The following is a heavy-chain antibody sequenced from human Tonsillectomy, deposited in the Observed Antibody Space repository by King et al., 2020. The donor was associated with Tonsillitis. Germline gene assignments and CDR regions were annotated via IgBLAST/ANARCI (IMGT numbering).Heavy chain of an antibody. CDR3: ATGQAGDA. CDR1: GGSVSGYY. CDR2: IYYSGST. V-gene: IGHV4-59*02. J-gene: IGHJ5*02. D-gene: IGHD6-13*01. Sequence: QLPESGPGLVKPSETLSLTCTVSGGSVSGYYWTWIRQPPGKGLEWIGYIYYSGSTNYNPSLKSRVTMSVDTSKNQFSLKLSSVTAADTAVYYCATGQAGDAWGQGTLVTVSS.